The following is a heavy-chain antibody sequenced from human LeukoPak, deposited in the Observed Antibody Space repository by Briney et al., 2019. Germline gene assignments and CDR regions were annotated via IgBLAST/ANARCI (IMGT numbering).Heavy chain of an antibody. CDR3: ARGRDHPDY. D-gene: IGHD2-21*02. CDR1: GGSISSGGYS. Sequence: SETLSLTCAVSGGSISSGGYSRSWIRRPPGKGLEWIGYIYHSGSTYYNPSPKSRVTISVDRSKNQFSLKLSSVTAADTAVYYCARGRDHPDYWGQGTLVTVSS. V-gene: IGHV4-30-2*01. J-gene: IGHJ4*02. CDR2: IYHSGST.